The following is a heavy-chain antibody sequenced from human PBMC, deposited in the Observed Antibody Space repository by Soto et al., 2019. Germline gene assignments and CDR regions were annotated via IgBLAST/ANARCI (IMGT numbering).Heavy chain of an antibody. CDR3: ARGRGYNDRDYFDY. V-gene: IGHV1-2*04. Sequence: ASVKVSCKASGYTFTGYYMHWVRQAPGQGLEWMGWINPNSGGTNYAQKFQGWVTMTRDTSISTAYMELSRLRSDDTAVYYCARGRGYNDRDYFDYCGEGTLVTVSS. CDR2: INPNSGGT. CDR1: GYTFTGYY. D-gene: IGHD5-18*01. J-gene: IGHJ4*02.